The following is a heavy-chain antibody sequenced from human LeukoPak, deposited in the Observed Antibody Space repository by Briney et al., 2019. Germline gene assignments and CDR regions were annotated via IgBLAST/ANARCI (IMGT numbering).Heavy chain of an antibody. Sequence: TSETLSLTCTVSGGSISHYYWSWIRQSPGKGLEWIGYIYYSGTTNYNPSLKSRVTISVDPSRNQFSLQLRSVTAADTAVYYCAREDPQTTVPEGMDVWGQGTTVIVSS. CDR2: IYYSGTT. J-gene: IGHJ6*02. V-gene: IGHV4-59*13. D-gene: IGHD4-17*01. CDR1: GGSISHYY. CDR3: AREDPQTTVPEGMDV.